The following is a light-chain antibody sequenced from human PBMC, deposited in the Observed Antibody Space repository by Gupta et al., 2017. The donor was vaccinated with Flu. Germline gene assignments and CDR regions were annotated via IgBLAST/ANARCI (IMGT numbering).Light chain of an antibody. CDR1: QSINIY. Sequence: DIQLTQSPSSLSASVGDRVTVTCRSSQSINIYLNWYQQKPGKVPTLLIYGATNLQNGVPSRFSGSGSETYFTLTISGLQREDFATYYCQQSCSLRYSFGQGTRLEI. J-gene: IGKJ2*03. CDR2: GAT. CDR3: QQSCSLRYS. V-gene: IGKV1-39*01.